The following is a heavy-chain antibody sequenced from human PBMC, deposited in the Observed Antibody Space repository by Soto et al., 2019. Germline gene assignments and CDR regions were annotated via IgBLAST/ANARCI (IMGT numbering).Heavy chain of an antibody. CDR2: IYQSGST. CDR3: ARDCSSTSCYYYYGMDV. CDR1: GGSISSSNW. Sequence: QVQLQESGPGLVKPSGTLSLTCAVSGGSISSSNWWSWVRQPPGKGLEWIGEIYQSGSTNYNPSLKSRVTISVDKSKNQFSLKLSSVTAADTAVYYCARDCSSTSCYYYYGMDVWGQGTTVTVSS. V-gene: IGHV4-4*02. D-gene: IGHD2-2*01. J-gene: IGHJ6*02.